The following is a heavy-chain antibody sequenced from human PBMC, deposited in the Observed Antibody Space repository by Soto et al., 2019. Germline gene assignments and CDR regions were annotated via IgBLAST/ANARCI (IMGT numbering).Heavy chain of an antibody. Sequence: QVKLQESGPGLVKPSQTLSLTCTVSGGSISSGDYYWSWIRQHPGKGLEWIGYIYRSGSTYYNPSLKSRVTMSVDRSKNQVSLKLSSVTAADTAVYYCARDFDDSGTSYFDYWGQGILVTVSS. V-gene: IGHV4-31*03. CDR2: IYRSGST. CDR1: GGSISSGDYY. CDR3: ARDFDDSGTSYFDY. D-gene: IGHD3-10*01. J-gene: IGHJ4*02.